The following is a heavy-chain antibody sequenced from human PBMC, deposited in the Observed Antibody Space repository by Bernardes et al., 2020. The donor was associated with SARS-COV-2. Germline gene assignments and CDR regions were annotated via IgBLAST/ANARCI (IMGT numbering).Heavy chain of an antibody. CDR1: GFSLTNGRKG. Sequence: SGPTLVKPTETLTLTCTVSGFSLTNGRKGVSWLRQPPGKALEWLAHIFPDDADSYSTTLKSRLTVSKDTSQSQVVLTLTNMEPVDTATYYCARMFGYNSGWFVEGPFYFDSWGQGILVTVSS. V-gene: IGHV2-26*01. J-gene: IGHJ4*02. CDR3: ARMFGYNSGWFVEGPFYFDS. D-gene: IGHD6-19*01. CDR2: IFPDDAD.